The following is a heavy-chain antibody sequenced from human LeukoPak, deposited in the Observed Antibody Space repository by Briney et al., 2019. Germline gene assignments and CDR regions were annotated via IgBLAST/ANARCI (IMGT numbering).Heavy chain of an antibody. J-gene: IGHJ4*02. V-gene: IGHV3-48*03. Sequence: GGSLRLSCADSGFTFSGYEMNWVRQAPGKGLEWISYISSSAGTTYHADSVKGRFTISRDNAKNSLYLQMNSLKSEDTAVYYCARDTRNLFDLWGQGTLVTVSS. CDR2: ISSSAGTT. CDR3: ARDTRNLFDL. CDR1: GFTFSGYE.